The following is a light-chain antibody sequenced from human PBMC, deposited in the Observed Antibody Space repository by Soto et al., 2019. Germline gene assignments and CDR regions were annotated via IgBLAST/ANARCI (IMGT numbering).Light chain of an antibody. CDR1: SSDVGANNY. J-gene: IGLJ2*01. CDR2: AVS. CDR3: SSYINSITFVV. Sequence: QSVLTQPASVSGSPGQPITISCTGTSSDVGANNYVSWYQHHPGKAPKLLIYAVSNRPSGVSSRLSGSKSGNTASLTISGLQAEDEADYYCSSYINSITFVVFGGGTKLTVL. V-gene: IGLV2-14*01.